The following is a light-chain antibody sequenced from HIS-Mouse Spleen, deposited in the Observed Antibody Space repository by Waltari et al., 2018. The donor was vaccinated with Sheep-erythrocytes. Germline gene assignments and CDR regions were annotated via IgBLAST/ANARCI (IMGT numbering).Light chain of an antibody. CDR3: CSYAGSYNHV. CDR2: DVS. Sequence: QSALTQPRSVSGSPGQSVTISCTGTRSDVGGYNYVSWYQHHPGKAPKLMIYDVSNRPSGVPGRFSGSKSGNTASLTISGLQAEDEADYYCCSYAGSYNHVFATGTKVTVL. V-gene: IGLV2-11*01. J-gene: IGLJ1*01. CDR1: RSDVGGYNY.